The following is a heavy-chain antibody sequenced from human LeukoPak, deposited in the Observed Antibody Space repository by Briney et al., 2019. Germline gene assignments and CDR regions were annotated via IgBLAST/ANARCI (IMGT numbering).Heavy chain of an antibody. CDR1: GLTFSRHW. Sequence: PGASLRLSCEASGLTFSRHWMCWVRQTPGKGLEWVANIKQDGSEKYYVDSMKGRFTISRDNAKKSLSLQMNGLRVDDTAVYYCAAGEGWVFDYWGQGTLVTVSS. V-gene: IGHV3-7*01. D-gene: IGHD1-26*01. J-gene: IGHJ4*02. CDR2: IKQDGSEK. CDR3: AAGEGWVFDY.